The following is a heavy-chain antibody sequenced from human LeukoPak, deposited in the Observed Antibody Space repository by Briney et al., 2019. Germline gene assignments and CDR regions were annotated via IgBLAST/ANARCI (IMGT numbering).Heavy chain of an antibody. CDR3: ARGGYCSSTSCYHGWFDP. Sequence: ASVKVSCKASGYTFTGYYMHWVRQAPGQGLEWMGWINPNSGGTNYAQKFQGRVTMTRDTSISTAYMELSRLRSDDTAVYYCARGGYCSSTSCYHGWFDPWGQGTLVTVSS. V-gene: IGHV1-2*02. CDR2: INPNSGGT. CDR1: GYTFTGYY. D-gene: IGHD2-2*03. J-gene: IGHJ5*02.